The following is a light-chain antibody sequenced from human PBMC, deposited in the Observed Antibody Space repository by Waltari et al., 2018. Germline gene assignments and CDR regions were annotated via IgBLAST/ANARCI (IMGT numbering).Light chain of an antibody. J-gene: IGKJ2*01. CDR3: QQYYTTPYT. Sequence: DIVMTQSPDSLAVSLGESATISCKSSQSVLYSSTNKNYLAWYQQKPGQPPKLLIYWASTRESWVPDRFSGSGSGTDFTLTVSSLQAEDVAVYYCQQYYTTPYTFGQGTKLEIK. CDR2: WAS. CDR1: QSVLYSSTNKNY. V-gene: IGKV4-1*01.